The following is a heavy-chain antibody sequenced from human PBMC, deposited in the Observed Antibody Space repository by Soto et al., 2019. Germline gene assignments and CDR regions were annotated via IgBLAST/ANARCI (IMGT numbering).Heavy chain of an antibody. J-gene: IGHJ3*02. D-gene: IGHD1-26*01. Sequence: QVQLLESGGGVVQPGRSLRLSCADSGFTFSTYGMHWVRQDPGKGLEWVAVMGNDGITTFYADSVKGRFTISRDNSTTTLFLQLHRLRADDTAVSYCAKAFQWELHAFDSCGQGTMVTVSS. CDR2: MGNDGITT. V-gene: IGHV3-30*18. CDR1: GFTFSTYG. CDR3: AKAFQWELHAFDS.